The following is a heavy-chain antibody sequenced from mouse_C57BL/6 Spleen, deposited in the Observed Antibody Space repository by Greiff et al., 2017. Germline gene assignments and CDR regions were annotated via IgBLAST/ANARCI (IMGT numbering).Heavy chain of an antibody. D-gene: IGHD2-2*01. CDR1: GFTFSSYA. V-gene: IGHV5-4*01. CDR3: ARDWLSAWFAY. Sequence: EVKLMESGGGLVKPGGSLKLSCAASGFTFSSYAMYWVRQTPEKRLEWVATISDGGSYTYYPDNVKGRFTISRDNATNNLYLQMSQLKSENTAMYYFARDWLSAWFAYWGQGTLVTVSA. CDR2: ISDGGSYT. J-gene: IGHJ3*01.